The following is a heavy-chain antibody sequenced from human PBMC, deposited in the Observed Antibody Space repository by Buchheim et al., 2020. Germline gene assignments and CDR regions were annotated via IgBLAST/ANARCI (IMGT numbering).Heavy chain of an antibody. CDR1: GFTFSNAW. J-gene: IGHJ4*02. Sequence: EVQLVESGGDLVKPGGSLRLSCVASGFTFSNAWLSWVRKAPGKGLEWVGRIKRNTDGGTTEYAAPVKGRFIISRDDSKNTVYLQMNRLETEDTAVYYCATTPRLRYFDWQLFWDFWGQGTL. CDR2: IKRNTDGGTT. V-gene: IGHV3-15*01. CDR3: ATTPRLRYFDWQLFWDF. D-gene: IGHD3-9*01.